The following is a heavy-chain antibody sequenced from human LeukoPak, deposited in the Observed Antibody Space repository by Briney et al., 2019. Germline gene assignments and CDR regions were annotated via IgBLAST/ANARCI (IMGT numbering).Heavy chain of an antibody. D-gene: IGHD3-10*01. CDR2: ISYDGSNK. CDR3: ARDGVVRGVIGY. CDR1: GFTFSSYA. Sequence: GGSLRLSCAASGFTFSSYAMHWVRQAPGKGLEWVAVISYDGSNKYYADSVKGRFTISRDNSKNTLYLQMNSLRAEDTAVYYCARDGVVRGVIGYWGQGTLVTVSS. V-gene: IGHV3-30-3*01. J-gene: IGHJ4*02.